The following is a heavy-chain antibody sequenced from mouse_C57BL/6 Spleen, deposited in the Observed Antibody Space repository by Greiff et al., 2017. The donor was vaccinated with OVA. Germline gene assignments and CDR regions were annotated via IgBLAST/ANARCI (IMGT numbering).Heavy chain of an antibody. J-gene: IGHJ1*03. CDR2: IYPRSGNT. V-gene: IGHV1-81*01. Sequence: VQLVESGAELARPGASVKLSCKASGYTFTSYGINWVKQRTGQGLEWIGEIYPRSGNTYYNEKFKGKATLTADKSSSTAYMELRSLTSEDSAVYFCARKGETYGSSYGYFDVWGTGTTVTVSS. D-gene: IGHD1-1*01. CDR1: GYTFTSYG. CDR3: ARKGETYGSSYGYFDV.